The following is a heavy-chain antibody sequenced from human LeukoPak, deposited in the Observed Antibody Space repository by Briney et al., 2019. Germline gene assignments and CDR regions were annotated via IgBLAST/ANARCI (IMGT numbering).Heavy chain of an antibody. D-gene: IGHD3-16*02. CDR1: GGSFSGYY. CDR2: INHSGST. CDR3: ARANYDYVWGSYRYDDY. J-gene: IGHJ4*02. Sequence: SETLSLTCAVYGGSFSGYYWSWIRQPPGKGLEWIGEINHSGSTNYNPSLKSRVTISVDTSKNQFSLKLSSVTAADTAVYYCARANYDYVWGSYRYDDYWGQGTLVTVSS. V-gene: IGHV4-34*01.